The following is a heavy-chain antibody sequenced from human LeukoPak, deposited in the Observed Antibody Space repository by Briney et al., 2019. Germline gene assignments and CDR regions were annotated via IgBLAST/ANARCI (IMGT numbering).Heavy chain of an antibody. D-gene: IGHD6-13*01. Sequence: ASVKVSCKASRYTFSNYDINWVRQATGQGLEWMGWMSPNSGNTGYAQKFQGRVTMTRDTSISTAYMEVTRLTSDDTAVYYCARRPPMSAADNWLDPWGQGTLVTVCS. J-gene: IGHJ5*02. CDR3: ARRPPMSAADNWLDP. V-gene: IGHV1-8*01. CDR2: MSPNSGNT. CDR1: RYTFSNYD.